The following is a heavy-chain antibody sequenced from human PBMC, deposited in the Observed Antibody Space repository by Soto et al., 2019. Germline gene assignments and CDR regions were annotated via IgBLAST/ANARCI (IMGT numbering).Heavy chain of an antibody. D-gene: IGHD3-10*01. CDR3: ARDPLTMVRGVIIHYYYYGMDV. CDR1: GGAFSSYT. CDR2: IIPILGIA. V-gene: IGHV1-69*04. Sequence: GASVKVSCKASGGAFSSYTISWVRQAPGQGLEWMGRIIPILGIANYAQKFQGRVTITADKSTSTAYMELSSLRSEDTAVYYCARDPLTMVRGVIIHYYYYGMDVWGQGTTVTVSS. J-gene: IGHJ6*02.